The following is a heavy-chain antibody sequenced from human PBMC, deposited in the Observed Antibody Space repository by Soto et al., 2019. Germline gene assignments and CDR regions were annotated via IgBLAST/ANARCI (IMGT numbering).Heavy chain of an antibody. CDR1: GYNFAGYW. Sequence: GESLKISCKGSGYNFAGYWIAWVRQMPGKGLELMGIIYPSDSDTRHRPSFQGQVTISADKSISSAYLQWSSLRAAYTSMYYCARRGVSTRNFDYWGQGTPVTVSS. CDR2: IYPSDSDT. D-gene: IGHD6-6*01. J-gene: IGHJ4*02. CDR3: ARRGVSTRNFDY. V-gene: IGHV5-51*01.